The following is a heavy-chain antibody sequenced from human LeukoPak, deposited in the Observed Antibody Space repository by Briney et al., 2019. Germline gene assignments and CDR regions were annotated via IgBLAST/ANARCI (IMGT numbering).Heavy chain of an antibody. Sequence: GGSLRLSCAASGFTFSSYWMSWVRQAPGKGLEWVSYISSSGSTIYYADSVKGRFTISRDNAKNSLYLQMNSLRAEDTAVYYCARDHYYYDSSGYYFDYWGQGTLVTVSS. CDR3: ARDHYYYDSSGYYFDY. V-gene: IGHV3-48*04. D-gene: IGHD3-22*01. CDR1: GFTFSSYW. J-gene: IGHJ4*02. CDR2: ISSSGSTI.